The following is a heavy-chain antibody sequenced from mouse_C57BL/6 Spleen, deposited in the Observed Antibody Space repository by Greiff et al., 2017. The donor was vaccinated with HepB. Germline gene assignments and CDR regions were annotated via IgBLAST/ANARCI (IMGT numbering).Heavy chain of an antibody. CDR1: GFTFSDYG. Sequence: EVQLVESGGGLVKPGGSLKLSCAASGFTFSDYGMHWVRQAPEKGLEWVAYISSGSSTIYYADTVKGRFTISRDNAKNTLFLQMTSLRSEDTAMYYCARGYGSSLWYFDVWGTGTTVTVSS. CDR2: ISSGSSTI. J-gene: IGHJ1*03. V-gene: IGHV5-17*01. D-gene: IGHD1-1*01. CDR3: ARGYGSSLWYFDV.